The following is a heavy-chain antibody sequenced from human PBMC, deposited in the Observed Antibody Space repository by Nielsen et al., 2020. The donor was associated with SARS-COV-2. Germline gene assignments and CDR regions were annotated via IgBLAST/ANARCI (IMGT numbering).Heavy chain of an antibody. J-gene: IGHJ6*03. Sequence: GGSLRLSCAASGFSLSSYWMTWVRQAPGKGLEWVANIKEDGSKKTYVDSVKGRFTISRDNAKSSLYLQMDSLRAEDTALYFCARGDLVVVPSPLLGLGPIFYYFYLDVWGKGTTVIVSS. CDR2: IKEDGSKK. CDR1: GFSLSSYW. D-gene: IGHD2-2*02. CDR3: ARGDLVVVPSPLLGLGPIFYYFYLDV. V-gene: IGHV3-7*01.